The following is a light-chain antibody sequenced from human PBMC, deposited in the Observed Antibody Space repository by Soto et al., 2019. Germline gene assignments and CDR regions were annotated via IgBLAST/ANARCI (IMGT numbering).Light chain of an antibody. CDR2: KAS. V-gene: IGKV1-5*03. CDR3: QHYNSYSEA. J-gene: IGKJ1*01. CDR1: QTISSW. Sequence: IQMAQSPSTLSGSVGDRVTITFRASQTISSWLAWYQQKPGKAPKLLIYKASTLKSGVPSRFSGSGSGTEFTLTISSLQPDDFATYYCQHYNSYSEAFGQGTKV.